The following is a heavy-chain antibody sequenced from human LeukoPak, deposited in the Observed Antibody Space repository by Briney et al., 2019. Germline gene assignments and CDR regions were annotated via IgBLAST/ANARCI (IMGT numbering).Heavy chain of an antibody. CDR2: IKQDGSEK. Sequence: GGSLRLSCAASGFTFSSYWMSWVRQAPGKGLEWVANIKQDGSEKYYVDSVKGRFTISRDNAKNSLYLQMNSLRAEDTAEYYCARDRPAATYYYYYGMDVWGQGTTVTVSS. CDR3: ARDRPAATYYYYYGMDV. J-gene: IGHJ6*02. CDR1: GFTFSSYW. V-gene: IGHV3-7*01. D-gene: IGHD2-2*01.